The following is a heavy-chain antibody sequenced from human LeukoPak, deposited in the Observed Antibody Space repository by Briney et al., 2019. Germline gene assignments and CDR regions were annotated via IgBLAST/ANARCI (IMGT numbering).Heavy chain of an antibody. V-gene: IGHV1-2*02. D-gene: IGHD3-22*01. CDR2: INPNSGGT. Sequence: ASVKVSCKASGYTFTGYYMHWVRQAPGQGLEWMGWINPNSGGTNYAQKFQGRVTMTRDTSISTAYMELSRLRSDDTAVYYCARPAFLYYYDSSGYDAFDIWGQGTMATVSS. J-gene: IGHJ3*02. CDR3: ARPAFLYYYDSSGYDAFDI. CDR1: GYTFTGYY.